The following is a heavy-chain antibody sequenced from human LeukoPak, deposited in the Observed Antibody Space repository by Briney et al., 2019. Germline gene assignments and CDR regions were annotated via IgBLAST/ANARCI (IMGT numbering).Heavy chain of an antibody. D-gene: IGHD3-9*01. Sequence: GGSLRLSCAASGFTFSNAWMSWVRQAPGKGLEWVGRIKSKNDGGTTDYAAPVKGRFTISRDDSKNTLYLQMNSLKTEDTAVYYCTTGPDILTDYWGQGTLVTVSS. CDR1: GFTFSNAW. V-gene: IGHV3-15*01. J-gene: IGHJ4*02. CDR2: IKSKNDGGTT. CDR3: TTGPDILTDY.